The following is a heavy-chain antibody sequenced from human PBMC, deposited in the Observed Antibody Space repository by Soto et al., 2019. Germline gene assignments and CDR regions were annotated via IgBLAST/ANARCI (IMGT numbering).Heavy chain of an antibody. CDR3: ARDGDSSGWYPLLGYYYYGMAV. J-gene: IGHJ6*02. CDR2: ISYDGSNK. Sequence: GGSLRLSCAASGFTFSSYAMHWVRQAPGKGLEWVAVISYDGSNKYYADSVKGRFTISRDNSKNTLYLQMNSLRAEDTAVYYCARDGDSSGWYPLLGYYYYGMAVWGQGTTVTVSS. D-gene: IGHD6-19*01. V-gene: IGHV3-30-3*01. CDR1: GFTFSSYA.